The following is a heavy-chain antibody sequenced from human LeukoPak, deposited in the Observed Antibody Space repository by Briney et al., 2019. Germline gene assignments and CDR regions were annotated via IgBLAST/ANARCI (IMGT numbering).Heavy chain of an antibody. J-gene: IGHJ4*02. Sequence: ASVKVSCKASGCTFTGYYMHWVRQAPGQGLEWMGWINPNSGGTNYAQKFQGRVTMTRDTSISTAYMELSRLRSDDTAAYYCARNGYCSSTSCHPSEDYWGQGTLVTVSS. CDR1: GCTFTGYY. V-gene: IGHV1-2*02. CDR2: INPNSGGT. D-gene: IGHD2-2*01. CDR3: ARNGYCSSTSCHPSEDY.